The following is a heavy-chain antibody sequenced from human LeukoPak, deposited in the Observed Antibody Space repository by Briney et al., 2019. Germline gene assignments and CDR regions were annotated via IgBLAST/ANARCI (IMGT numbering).Heavy chain of an antibody. CDR2: INPNSGGT. V-gene: IGHV1-2*02. D-gene: IGHD1-1*01. Sequence: ASVKVSCKASGYTFTDYYIHWVRQAPGQGLEWMGWINPNSGGTNYAQKFQVRVTMTRDTSISTAYMELSRLTSDDTAVYYCARVADSTGTTGIFTLYWFDPWGQGTLVTVSS. J-gene: IGHJ5*02. CDR3: ARVADSTGTTGIFTLYWFDP. CDR1: GYTFTDYY.